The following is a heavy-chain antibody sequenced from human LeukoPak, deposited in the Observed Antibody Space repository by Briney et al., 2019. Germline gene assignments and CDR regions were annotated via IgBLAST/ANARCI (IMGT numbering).Heavy chain of an antibody. Sequence: GGSLRLSCAAYGFTFSDYYMSWIRQAPGKGLEWISYISSSGDTMYYAESVKGRFTISRDNAKKSLYLQMSSLRVEDTAVYYCARVGSLEAAGTVDYWGQGTLVTVSS. J-gene: IGHJ4*02. CDR1: GFTFSDYY. V-gene: IGHV3-11*04. CDR3: ARVGSLEAAGTVDY. CDR2: ISSSGDTM. D-gene: IGHD6-13*01.